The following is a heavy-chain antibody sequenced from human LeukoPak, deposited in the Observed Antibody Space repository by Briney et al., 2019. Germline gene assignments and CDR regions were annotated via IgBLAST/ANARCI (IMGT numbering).Heavy chain of an antibody. V-gene: IGHV5-51*01. CDR2: IYPADSDT. D-gene: IGHD3-22*01. CDR1: GYSFRNYW. Sequence: GESLKISCEASGYSFRNYWIAWVRQMPGKGPECMGLIYPADSDTRYSPSFQGQVTISADKSISTAYLQWSSLKASDTAMYYCARHRLNYYDSSHDAFDIWGQGTMVTVSS. J-gene: IGHJ3*02. CDR3: ARHRLNYYDSSHDAFDI.